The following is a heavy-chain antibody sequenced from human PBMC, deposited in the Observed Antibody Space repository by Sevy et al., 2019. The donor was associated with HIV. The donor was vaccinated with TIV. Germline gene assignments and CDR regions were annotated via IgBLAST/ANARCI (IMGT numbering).Heavy chain of an antibody. CDR2: ISGSGGST. CDR3: AKDMFFQYCSGGSCYSRIGYYYYGMDV. Sequence: GGSLRLSCAASGFTFSSYAMSWVRQAPGKGLEWVSAISGSGGSTYYADSVKGRFTISRDNSKNTLYLQMNSLRAEDRAVYYCAKDMFFQYCSGGSCYSRIGYYYYGMDVWGQGTTVTVSS. CDR1: GFTFSSYA. J-gene: IGHJ6*02. D-gene: IGHD2-15*01. V-gene: IGHV3-23*01.